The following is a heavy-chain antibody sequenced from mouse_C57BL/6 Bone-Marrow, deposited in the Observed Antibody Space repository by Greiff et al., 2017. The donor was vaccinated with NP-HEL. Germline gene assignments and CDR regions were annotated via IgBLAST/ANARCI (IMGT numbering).Heavy chain of an antibody. Sequence: QVQLKQSGPGLVQPSQSLSITCTVSGFSLTSYGVHWVRPPPGKGLEGLGVIWRGGITDSTAAFMPRLSLPKDNSKSQVFCKMNSLQADDTAIYYCAKRGYGSSLYAMDYWGQGTSVTVSS. CDR3: AKRGYGSSLYAMDY. V-gene: IGHV2-5*01. CDR1: GFSLTSYG. D-gene: IGHD1-1*01. J-gene: IGHJ4*01. CDR2: IWRGGIT.